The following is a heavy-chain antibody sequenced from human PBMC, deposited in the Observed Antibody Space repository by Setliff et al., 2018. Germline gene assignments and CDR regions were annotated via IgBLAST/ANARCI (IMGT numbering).Heavy chain of an antibody. CDR1: GGSISSGAYY. J-gene: IGHJ4*02. CDR2: IHASGSP. CDR3: ARERYFDWFFEY. V-gene: IGHV4-61*02. Sequence: TSETLSLTCTVSGGSISSGAYYWSWIRQPAGKAPEWIGRIHASGSPSYNPSLNSRVTMSLDTSTNQFFLRLSSVTAADTAVYYCARERYFDWFFEYWGRGTLVTVSS. D-gene: IGHD3-9*01.